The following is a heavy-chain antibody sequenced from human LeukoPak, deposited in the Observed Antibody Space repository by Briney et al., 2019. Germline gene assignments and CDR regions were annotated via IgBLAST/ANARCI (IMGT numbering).Heavy chain of an antibody. CDR3: ARDGGSSWYFDY. Sequence: GGSLRLSCAASGFSFSTYNMNWVRQAPGKGLEWVSSITTSSSYIYYADSVKGRFTISRDNAKSSLYLQMNSLRAEDTAVYYCARDGGSSWYFDYWGQGTLVTVSS. V-gene: IGHV3-21*06. D-gene: IGHD6-13*01. CDR2: ITTSSSYI. CDR1: GFSFSTYN. J-gene: IGHJ4*02.